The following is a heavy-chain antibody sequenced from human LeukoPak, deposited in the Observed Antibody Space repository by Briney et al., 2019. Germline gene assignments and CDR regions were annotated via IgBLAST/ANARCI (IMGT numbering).Heavy chain of an antibody. CDR1: GFTFGDYA. Sequence: GRSLRLSCTASGFTFGDYAMSWFRQAPGKGLEWVGFIRSKAYGGTTEYAASVKGRFTISRDDSKSIAYLQMNSLKTEDTAVYYCTKAAAGPRYYYYYYMDVWGKGTTVTVSS. CDR3: TKAAAGPRYYYYYYMDV. J-gene: IGHJ6*03. CDR2: IRSKAYGGTT. D-gene: IGHD6-13*01. V-gene: IGHV3-49*03.